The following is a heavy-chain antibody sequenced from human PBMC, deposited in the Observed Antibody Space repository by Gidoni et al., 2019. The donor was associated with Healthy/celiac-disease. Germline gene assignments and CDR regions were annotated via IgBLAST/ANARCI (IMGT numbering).Heavy chain of an antibody. J-gene: IGHJ4*02. V-gene: IGHV3-30*04. CDR3: ARAPSIVVVPAAYFDY. CDR1: GFTFSSYA. Sequence: QVQLVESGGGVVHPGRSLRLSCAASGFTFSSYAMHWVRQAPGKGLEWVAVISYDGSNKYYADSVKGRFTISRDNSKNTLYLQMNSLRAEDTAVYYCARAPSIVVVPAAYFDYWGQGTLVTVSS. CDR2: ISYDGSNK. D-gene: IGHD2-2*01.